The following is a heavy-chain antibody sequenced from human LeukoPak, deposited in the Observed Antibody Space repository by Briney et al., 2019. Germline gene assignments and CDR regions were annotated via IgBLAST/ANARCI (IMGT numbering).Heavy chain of an antibody. V-gene: IGHV4-59*01. CDR2: IYSSGST. CDR3: ARLPARVAVPAREFDY. D-gene: IGHD6-19*01. J-gene: IGHJ4*02. CDR1: GGSISSYY. Sequence: MASETLSLTCTVSGGSISSYYWSWIRQPPGKGLEWIGYIYSSGSTNYNPSLKSRVTISVDTSKNQFSLKLGSVTAADTAVYYCARLPARVAVPAREFDYWGQGTLVTVSS.